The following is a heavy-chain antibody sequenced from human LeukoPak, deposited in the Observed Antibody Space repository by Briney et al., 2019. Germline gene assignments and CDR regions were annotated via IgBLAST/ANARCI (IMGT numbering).Heavy chain of an antibody. Sequence: PGGSLRLSCAASGFTFGTYEMNWVRQAPGKGLEWVSCISSTGRTKYYADSVRGRLTISRDNAKNSLHLQMNSLRAEDTAVYYCARTDSDTDTEDYYGMDVWGKGTTVTVSS. D-gene: IGHD5-18*01. V-gene: IGHV3-48*03. CDR1: GFTFGTYE. CDR2: ISSTGRTK. J-gene: IGHJ6*04. CDR3: ARTDSDTDTEDYYGMDV.